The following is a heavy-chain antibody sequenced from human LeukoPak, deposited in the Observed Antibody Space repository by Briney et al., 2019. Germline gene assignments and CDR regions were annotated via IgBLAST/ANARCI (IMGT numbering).Heavy chain of an antibody. CDR3: AREMNPTERLAYCGGDCSNGMDV. Sequence: GGSLRLSCVGSGFTFSNYAMSWVRQAPGKGLEWVSSISSSSYIYYADSVKGRFTISRDNAKNSLYLQMNSLRAEDTAVYYCAREMNPTERLAYCGGDCSNGMDVWGQGTTVTVSS. CDR1: GFTFSNYA. D-gene: IGHD2-21*02. V-gene: IGHV3-21*01. CDR2: ISSSSYI. J-gene: IGHJ6*02.